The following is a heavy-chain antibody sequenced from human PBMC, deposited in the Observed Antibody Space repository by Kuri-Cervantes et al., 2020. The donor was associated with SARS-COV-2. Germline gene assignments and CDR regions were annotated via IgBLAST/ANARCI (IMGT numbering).Heavy chain of an antibody. CDR2: ISSSGSTI. J-gene: IGHJ6*03. Sequence: GESLKISWAASGFTFSDYYMSWIRQAPGKGLEWVSYISSSGSTIYYADSVKGRFTISRDNSKNTVYLQMNSLRSEDTAVYYCAREGYYDSSGNYAATGMDVWGKGTTVTVSS. CDR1: GFTFSDYY. CDR3: AREGYYDSSGNYAATGMDV. V-gene: IGHV3-11*04. D-gene: IGHD3-22*01.